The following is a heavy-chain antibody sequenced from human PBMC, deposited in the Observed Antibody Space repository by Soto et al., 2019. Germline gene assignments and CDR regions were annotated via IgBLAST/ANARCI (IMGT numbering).Heavy chain of an antibody. CDR1: GFTFSSYG. J-gene: IGHJ6*02. Sequence: PGGSLRLSCAASGFTFSSYGMHWVRQAPGKGLEWVAVIWYDGSNKYYADSVKGRFTISRDNSKNTLYLQMNSLRAEDTAVYYCERDRGLNGMDVWGQGTTVTVSS. CDR3: ERDRGLNGMDV. V-gene: IGHV3-33*01. CDR2: IWYDGSNK.